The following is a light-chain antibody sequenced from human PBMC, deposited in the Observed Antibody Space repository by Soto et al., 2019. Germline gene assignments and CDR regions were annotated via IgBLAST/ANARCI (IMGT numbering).Light chain of an antibody. Sequence: QSALTQPASVSGSPGQSITISCTGTSSDIGAYNFVSRYQQHPGKAPKLMLYDVNIRPSGVSNRFSGSESGNTASLTISGLQAEDEADYYCTSWTTSTTMIFGGGTKVTVL. CDR2: DVN. CDR1: SSDIGAYNF. J-gene: IGLJ2*01. V-gene: IGLV2-14*03. CDR3: TSWTTSTTMI.